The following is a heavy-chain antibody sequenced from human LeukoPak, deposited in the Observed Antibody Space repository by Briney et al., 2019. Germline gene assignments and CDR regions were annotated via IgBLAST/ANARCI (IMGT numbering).Heavy chain of an antibody. CDR2: INHSGST. D-gene: IGHD3-3*01. V-gene: IGHV4-34*01. Sequence: SETLSLTCAVYGESFSGYYWSWIRQPPGKGLEWIGEINHSGSTNYNPSLKSRVTISVDTSKNQFSLKLSSVTAADTAVYYCATTYYDFWSGYYTPLSFDYWGQGTLVTVSS. CDR1: GESFSGYY. CDR3: ATTYYDFWSGYYTPLSFDY. J-gene: IGHJ4*02.